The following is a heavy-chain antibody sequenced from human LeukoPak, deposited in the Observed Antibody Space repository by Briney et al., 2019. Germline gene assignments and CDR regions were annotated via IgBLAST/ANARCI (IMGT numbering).Heavy chain of an antibody. CDR1: GFSFSIYW. CDR2: ISSDGSKS. D-gene: IGHD6-13*01. CDR3: VRREAGGSNSWFYFDY. Sequence: GGSLRLSCAASGFSFSIYWMHWVRQAPGGGLVWVSFISSDGSKSGYADSVKGRFTISRDNAKNTVYLQMNSLSAEDTAMYYCVRREAGGSNSWFYFDYWGQGTLVSVSS. V-gene: IGHV3-74*01. J-gene: IGHJ4*02.